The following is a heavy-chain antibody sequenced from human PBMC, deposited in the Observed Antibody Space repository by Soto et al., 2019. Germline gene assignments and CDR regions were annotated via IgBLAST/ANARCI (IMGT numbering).Heavy chain of an antibody. D-gene: IGHD6-13*01. CDR3: ARRAAAGRSFDY. CDR2: ISSSGNSI. Sequence: PGGSLRLSCAASGFTFSDYYMTWIRQAPGKGLEWVSYISSSGNSIYYADSVRGRFTVSRDNAKNSLFLQMNSLRAEDTAVYYCARRAAAGRSFDYWGLGTLVTDS. J-gene: IGHJ4*02. V-gene: IGHV3-11*01. CDR1: GFTFSDYY.